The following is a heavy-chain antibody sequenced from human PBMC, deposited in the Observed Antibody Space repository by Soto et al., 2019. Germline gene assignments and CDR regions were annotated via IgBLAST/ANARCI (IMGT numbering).Heavy chain of an antibody. J-gene: IGHJ3*02. Sequence: SEPLSLTCTVSGGSISSGGYYWTWIRQHPGKGLECIGYIYFSGSTYYNPSLKSRITISVDTSKNQFSLKLSSVTAADTAVYYCARDALDSDGFDIWGQGTMVTVSS. CDR1: GGSISSGGYY. CDR2: IYFSGST. CDR3: ARDALDSDGFDI. D-gene: IGHD3-3*01. V-gene: IGHV4-31*03.